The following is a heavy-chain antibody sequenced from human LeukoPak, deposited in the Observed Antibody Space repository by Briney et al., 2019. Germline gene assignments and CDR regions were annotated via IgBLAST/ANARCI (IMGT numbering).Heavy chain of an antibody. V-gene: IGHV3-30-3*02. CDR2: ISYDGSNK. J-gene: IGHJ4*02. CDR3: AKDSRITIFGVVIIDYFDY. Sequence: GKSLRLSCAASGFTFSGYPIHWVRQAPGKGLEWVAVISYDGSNKYYADSVKGRFTISRDNSKNTLYLQMNSLRAEDTAVYYCAKDSRITIFGVVIIDYFDYWGQGTLVTVSS. D-gene: IGHD3-3*01. CDR1: GFTFSGYP.